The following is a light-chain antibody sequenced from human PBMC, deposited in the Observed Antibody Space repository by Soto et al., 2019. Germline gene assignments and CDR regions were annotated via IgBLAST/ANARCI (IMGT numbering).Light chain of an antibody. Sequence: DIQMTQSPSSLSASVGDRVTITCRANQGIGNYLAWYQQKPGKSPNLLIYFASTLQSGVPSRFSGSGSGTDFTLTISSLQPEDVATYYCQKYNSDPYTFGQGTKVDIK. J-gene: IGKJ2*01. V-gene: IGKV1-27*01. CDR1: QGIGNY. CDR3: QKYNSDPYT. CDR2: FAS.